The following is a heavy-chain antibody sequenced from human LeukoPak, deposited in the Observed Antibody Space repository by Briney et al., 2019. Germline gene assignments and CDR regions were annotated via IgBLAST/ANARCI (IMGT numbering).Heavy chain of an antibody. CDR3: ARRPPVLLWFGELPRAGY. J-gene: IGHJ4*02. CDR2: INHSGST. CDR1: GGSFSGYY. D-gene: IGHD3-10*01. V-gene: IGHV4-34*01. Sequence: SETLSLTCAVYGGSFSGYYWSWIRQPPGKGLEWIGEINHSGSTNYNPSLKSRVTISVDTSKNQFSLKLSSVTAADTAVYYCARRPPVLLWFGELPRAGYWGQGTLVTVSS.